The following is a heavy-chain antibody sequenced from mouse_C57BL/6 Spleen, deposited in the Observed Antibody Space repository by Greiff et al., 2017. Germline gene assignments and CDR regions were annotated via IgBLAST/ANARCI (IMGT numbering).Heavy chain of an antibody. CDR1: GFTFSSYG. CDR3: ARRPTGAAWDY. J-gene: IGHJ4*01. D-gene: IGHD4-1*02. Sequence: EVQVVESGGDLVKPGGSLKLSCAASGFTFSSYGMSWVRQTPDKRLEWVATISSGGSYTYYPDSVKGRFTISRDNAKNTLSLQMSSLKSEDTAMYYCARRPTGAAWDYWGQGTSVTVSS. CDR2: ISSGGSYT. V-gene: IGHV5-6*01.